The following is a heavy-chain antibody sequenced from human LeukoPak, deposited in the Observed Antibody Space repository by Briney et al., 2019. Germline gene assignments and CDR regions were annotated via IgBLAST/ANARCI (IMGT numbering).Heavy chain of an antibody. CDR1: GYTFTGYY. D-gene: IGHD2-2*01. Sequence: GASVKVSCKASGYTFTGYYMHWVRQAPGQGLEWMGWINPNSGGTNYAQKFQGRVTMTRDTSISTAYMELSRLRSDDTAVYYCARVGGYCSSTSCYEDVAFDIWGQGTMVTVSS. V-gene: IGHV1-2*02. J-gene: IGHJ3*02. CDR2: INPNSGGT. CDR3: ARVGGYCSSTSCYEDVAFDI.